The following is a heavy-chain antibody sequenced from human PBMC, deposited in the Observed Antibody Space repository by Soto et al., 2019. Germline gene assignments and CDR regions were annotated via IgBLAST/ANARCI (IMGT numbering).Heavy chain of an antibody. D-gene: IGHD6-19*01. Sequence: SETLSLTCNMSGDSYSISTYSWSWIRQPPGKALQRIGFIYQSGVTSYNPSLASRVSISLDRSNNQCSLKLKSVTAADTAVYFCAGMPYTSGLRFDPWGPGTLVTVSS. CDR1: GDSYSISTYS. J-gene: IGHJ5*02. CDR3: AGMPYTSGLRFDP. CDR2: IYQSGVT. V-gene: IGHV4-30-2*01.